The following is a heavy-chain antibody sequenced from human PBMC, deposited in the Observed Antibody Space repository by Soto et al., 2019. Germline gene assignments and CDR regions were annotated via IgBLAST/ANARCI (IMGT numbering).Heavy chain of an antibody. D-gene: IGHD6-13*01. Sequence: SETLSLTCAVSGGSISSGGYSWSWIRQPPGKGLEWIGYIYHSGSTYYNPSLKSRVTISVDRSKNQFSLKLSSVTAADTAVYYCARSQHYIRIAGAGGTGGAFDIWGQRTMVTVSS. CDR3: ARSQHYIRIAGAGGTGGAFDI. J-gene: IGHJ3*02. CDR2: IYHSGST. V-gene: IGHV4-30-2*01. CDR1: GGSISSGGYS.